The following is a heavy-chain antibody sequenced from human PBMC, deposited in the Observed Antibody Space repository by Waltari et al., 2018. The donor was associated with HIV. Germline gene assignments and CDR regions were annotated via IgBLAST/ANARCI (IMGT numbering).Heavy chain of an antibody. D-gene: IGHD2-21*02. Sequence: QVHLERSGAEVKKPGDSVTVPCKAAGYTLHDYSIHWVRQGPGRGIEWRGRINAASGGTNFPQVFQGCVTMTREFSVSTSYMKLSMLTSGDTVLYYVARGSVRDSWRRLHYWGQGTLVTVSS. CDR3: ARGSVRDSWRRLHY. V-gene: IGHV1-2*05. CDR1: GYTLHDYS. CDR2: INAASGGT. J-gene: IGHJ4*02.